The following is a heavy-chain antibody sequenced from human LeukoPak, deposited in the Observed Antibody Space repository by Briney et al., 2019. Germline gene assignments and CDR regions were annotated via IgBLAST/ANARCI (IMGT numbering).Heavy chain of an antibody. J-gene: IGHJ2*01. V-gene: IGHV4-59*01. CDR1: GGSISSYY. CDR3: ARAGQAYCGGDCYSYWYFDL. Sequence: SETLSLTCTVSGGSISSYYWSWIRQPPGKGLEWIGYIYYSGSTNYNPSLKSRVTISVDTSKNQFSLKLSSVTAADTAVYYCARAGQAYCGGDCYSYWYFDLWGRGTLVTVSS. CDR2: IYYSGST. D-gene: IGHD2-21*02.